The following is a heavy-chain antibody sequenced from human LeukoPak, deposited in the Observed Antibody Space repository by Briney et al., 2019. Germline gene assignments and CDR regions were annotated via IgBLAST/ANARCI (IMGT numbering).Heavy chain of an antibody. CDR2: INPNSGGT. J-gene: IGHJ4*02. CDR1: GYTFTGYY. D-gene: IGHD4-17*01. Sequence: ASVKVSCKASGYTFTGYYMHWVLQAPGQGLEWMGRINPNSGGTNYAQKFQGRVTMTRDTSISTAYMELSRLRSDDTAVYYCARDGETNDYGDYPFDYWGQGTLVTVSS. V-gene: IGHV1-2*06. CDR3: ARDGETNDYGDYPFDY.